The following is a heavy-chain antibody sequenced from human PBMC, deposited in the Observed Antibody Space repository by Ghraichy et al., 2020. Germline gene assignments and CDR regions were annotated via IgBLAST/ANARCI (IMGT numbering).Heavy chain of an antibody. Sequence: GGSLRLSCGASGFTFNNDWMRWARQAPGKGLEWVATIKEDGSENYYVDSVKGRFTVSRDNAKNSLYLQMNGLRAEDTAVYYCVRAVTVSFDYWGQGALVTVSS. CDR3: VRAVTVSFDY. CDR2: IKEDGSEN. CDR1: GFTFNNDW. V-gene: IGHV3-7*03. J-gene: IGHJ4*02. D-gene: IGHD2-21*02.